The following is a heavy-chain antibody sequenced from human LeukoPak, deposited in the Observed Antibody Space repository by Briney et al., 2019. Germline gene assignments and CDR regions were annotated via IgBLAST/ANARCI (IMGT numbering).Heavy chain of an antibody. CDR1: GGSISSYY. CDR3: ARHGRWSGSPHNYYYYMDV. CDR2: IYTSGGT. J-gene: IGHJ6*03. V-gene: IGHV4-4*09. Sequence: SETLSLTSTVSGGSISSYYWSWIRQPPGKGLEWIGYIYTSGGTKYNPSVKSRVTISIDTSKNRFSLKLSSVTAADTAVYYCARHGRWSGSPHNYYYYMDVWGNGTTVTVSS. D-gene: IGHD1-26*01.